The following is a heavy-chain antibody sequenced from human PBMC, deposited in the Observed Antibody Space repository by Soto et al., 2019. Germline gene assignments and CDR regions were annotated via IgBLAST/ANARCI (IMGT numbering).Heavy chain of an antibody. V-gene: IGHV1-69*04. CDR1: GGTFSSYA. CDR3: AITIVFWSGYEVHYGMDV. D-gene: IGHD3-3*01. CDR2: IIPILGIA. Sequence: SVKVSCKASGGTFSSYAISWVRQAPGQGLEWMGRIIPILGIANYAQKFQGRVTITADKSTDTAYMELSSLRSEDTAVYYCAITIVFWSGYEVHYGMDVWGQGTTVTVSS. J-gene: IGHJ6*02.